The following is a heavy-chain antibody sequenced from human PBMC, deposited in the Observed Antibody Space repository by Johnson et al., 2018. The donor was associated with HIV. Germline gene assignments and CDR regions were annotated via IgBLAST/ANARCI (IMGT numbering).Heavy chain of an antibody. CDR3: AKGDGQWLVGDAFDI. J-gene: IGHJ3*02. Sequence: QVQLVESGGGVVQPGRSLRLSCTASGFTFSNYGMHWVRQAPGKGLEWVAVISFDGSNKYYADSVKGLSTISRDNSNNTLFLQMNSLRAEDTALYYCAKGDGQWLVGDAFDIWGQGTMVTVSS. CDR2: ISFDGSNK. D-gene: IGHD6-19*01. CDR1: GFTFSNYG. V-gene: IGHV3-30*18.